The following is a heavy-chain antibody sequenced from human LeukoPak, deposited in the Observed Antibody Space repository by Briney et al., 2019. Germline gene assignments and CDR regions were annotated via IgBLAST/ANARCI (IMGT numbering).Heavy chain of an antibody. D-gene: IGHD3-22*01. CDR2: IKSRADGGTT. CDR1: RLPFSIAW. CDR3: TTPVHYSDSRFYF. J-gene: IGHJ4*02. Sequence: PGGSLRLSCAGARLPFSIAWMTWVRQAPGKGLEWVGRIKSRADGGTTDYAAPVKGRFAISRDDSKSMVYLQMNSLRTEDTAVYYCTTPVHYSDSRFYFWGQGTLVTVSS. V-gene: IGHV3-15*01.